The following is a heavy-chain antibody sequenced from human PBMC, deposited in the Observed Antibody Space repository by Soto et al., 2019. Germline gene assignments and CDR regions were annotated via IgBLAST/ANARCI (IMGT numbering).Heavy chain of an antibody. CDR3: ASSGDYYDSSGPPDY. Sequence: SETMSVTCTVSGGSISSGDCYWSWIRQPPGKGLEWIGYIYYSGSTYYNPSLKSRVTISVDTSKNQFSLKLSSVTAADTAVYYCASSGDYYDSSGPPDYWGQGTLVTVSS. CDR1: GGSISSGDCY. D-gene: IGHD3-22*01. J-gene: IGHJ4*02. CDR2: IYYSGST. V-gene: IGHV4-30-4*02.